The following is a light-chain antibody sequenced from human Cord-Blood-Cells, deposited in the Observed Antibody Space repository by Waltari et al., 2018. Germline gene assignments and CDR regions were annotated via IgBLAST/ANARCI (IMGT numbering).Light chain of an antibody. Sequence: QSALTQPASVSGSPGQSITISCTGTSSDVGGYNYVSWYQQHPGQDPKLMIDDVSKRPSGVPNRFAGSTSGHTASLTISGLQAEDEADYYCSSYTSSSTWVFGGGTKLTVL. CDR3: SSYTSSSTWV. J-gene: IGLJ3*02. CDR2: DVS. V-gene: IGLV2-14*01. CDR1: SSDVGGYNY.